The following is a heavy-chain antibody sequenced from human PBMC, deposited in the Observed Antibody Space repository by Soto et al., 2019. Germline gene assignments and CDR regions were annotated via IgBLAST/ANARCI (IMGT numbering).Heavy chain of an antibody. CDR3: ATGPLLRFLEWLGFMDV. Sequence: ASVKVSCKASGGTFSSYAISWVRQAPGQGLEWMGGIIPIFGTANYAQKFQGRVTITADESTSTAYMELSSLRSEDTAVYYCATGPLLRFLEWLGFMDVWGQGTTVTVSS. V-gene: IGHV1-69*13. J-gene: IGHJ6*02. CDR2: IIPIFGTA. D-gene: IGHD3-3*01. CDR1: GGTFSSYA.